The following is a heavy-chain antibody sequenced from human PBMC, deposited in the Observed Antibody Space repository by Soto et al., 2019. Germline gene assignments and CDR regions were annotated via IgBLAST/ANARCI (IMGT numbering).Heavy chain of an antibody. CDR3: AKDHTVRGFDS. J-gene: IGHJ4*02. Sequence: GASVKVSCKASGYTFIGYYMNWVRQAPGQGLEWVGWINPNSGDTNYAQKFQGRVTMTRDTSISTAYMELSRLRSDDTAVYYCAKDHTVRGFDSWGQGTLVTVSS. V-gene: IGHV1-2*02. CDR1: GYTFIGYY. CDR2: INPNSGDT. D-gene: IGHD3-10*01.